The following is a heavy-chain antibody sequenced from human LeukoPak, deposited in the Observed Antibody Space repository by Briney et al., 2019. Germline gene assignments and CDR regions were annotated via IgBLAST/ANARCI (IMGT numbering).Heavy chain of an antibody. CDR2: IIPIFGTA. CDR1: DHTFTNYG. J-gene: IGHJ4*02. CDR3: AREGPSGMSRGSSWFY. D-gene: IGHD6-13*01. Sequence: GASVKVSCKASDHTFTNYGITWARQAPGQGLEWMGGIIPIFGTANYAQRFQGRVTITADESTSTAYMELSSLRSEDTAVYYCAREGPSGMSRGSSWFYWGQGTLVTVSS. V-gene: IGHV1-69*13.